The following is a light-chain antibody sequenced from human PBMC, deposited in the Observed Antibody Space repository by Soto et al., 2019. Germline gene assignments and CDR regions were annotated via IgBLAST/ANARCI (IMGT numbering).Light chain of an antibody. CDR2: DAS. V-gene: IGKV3-11*01. Sequence: EIVLTQSPGTLSLSPGERATLSCSASQSVSSYLAWYQQKPGQAPRLLIYDASNRATGIPARFSGSGSGTDFTLTISSLEPEDFAVYYCQQYGSSSWTFGQGTKVDIK. J-gene: IGKJ1*01. CDR3: QQYGSSSWT. CDR1: QSVSSY.